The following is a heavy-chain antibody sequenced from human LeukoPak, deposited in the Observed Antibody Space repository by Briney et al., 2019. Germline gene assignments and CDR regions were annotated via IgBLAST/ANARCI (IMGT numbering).Heavy chain of an antibody. CDR1: GGSISSYY. CDR2: IYYSGST. V-gene: IGHV4-59*12. J-gene: IGHJ4*02. CDR3: ARAGVFRGGYFDY. Sequence: PSETLSLTCTVSGGSISSYYWSWIRQPPGKGLEWIGYIYYSGSTNYNPSLKSRVTISVDTSKNQFSLKLSSVTAADTAVYYCARAGVFRGGYFDYWGQGTLVTVSS. D-gene: IGHD2-15*01.